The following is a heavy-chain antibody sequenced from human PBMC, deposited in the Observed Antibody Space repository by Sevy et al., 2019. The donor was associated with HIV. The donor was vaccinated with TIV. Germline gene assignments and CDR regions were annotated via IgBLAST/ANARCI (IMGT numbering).Heavy chain of an antibody. CDR3: ARLQSYDFWSLVYRMVV. CDR1: GFTFSSYS. J-gene: IGHJ6*02. CDR2: ISSSSSYI. Sequence: GGSLRLSCAASGFTFSSYSMNWVRQAPGKGLEWVSSISSSSSYIYYADSVKGRFTISRDNAKNSLYLQMNSLRAEDTAVYYCARLQSYDFWSLVYRMVVWGQGTTVTVSS. V-gene: IGHV3-21*01. D-gene: IGHD3-3*01.